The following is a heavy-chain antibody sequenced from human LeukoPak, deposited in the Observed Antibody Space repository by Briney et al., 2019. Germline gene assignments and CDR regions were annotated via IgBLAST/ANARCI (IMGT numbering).Heavy chain of an antibody. J-gene: IGHJ4*02. Sequence: PGGSLRLSCAASGFAWDDYAMHGVRQAPGKGLEWVALISGGDGTTHYADSGKGRFTISRDNSKDSLYLQMNSLRAEDTALYYCAKVRGSSSWYSAVFDYWGQGTLVTVSS. V-gene: IGHV3-43*02. CDR3: AKVRGSSSWYSAVFDY. CDR1: GFAWDDYA. CDR2: ISGGDGTT. D-gene: IGHD6-13*01.